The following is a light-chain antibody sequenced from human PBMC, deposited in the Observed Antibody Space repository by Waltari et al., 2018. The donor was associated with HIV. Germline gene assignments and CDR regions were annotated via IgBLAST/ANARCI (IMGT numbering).Light chain of an antibody. J-gene: IGLJ2*01. CDR1: KLGDKY. Sequence: SYELTQPPSVSVSPGQTASITCSGDKLGDKYACWYQQKPGQSPVLVIYQDSKRPSGIPERFSGSNSGNTATLTMDEADYYCQAWDSSTVVVFGGGTKLTVL. V-gene: IGLV3-1*01. CDR2: QDS. CDR3: QAWDSSTVVV.